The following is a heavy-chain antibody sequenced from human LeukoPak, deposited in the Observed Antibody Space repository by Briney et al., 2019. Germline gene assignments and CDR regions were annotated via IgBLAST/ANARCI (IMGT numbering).Heavy chain of an antibody. V-gene: IGHV3-30*18. J-gene: IGHJ6*02. CDR1: GFTFSSYG. D-gene: IGHD4-17*01. CDR2: ISYDGSNK. Sequence: GRSLRLSCAASGFTFSSYGMHWVRQAPGKGLEWVAVISYDGSNKYYADSVKGRFTISRDNSKNTLYLQMNSLRAEDTAVYYCAKDGGDYVRGYYYYYGMDVWGQGTTVTVPS. CDR3: AKDGGDYVRGYYYYYGMDV.